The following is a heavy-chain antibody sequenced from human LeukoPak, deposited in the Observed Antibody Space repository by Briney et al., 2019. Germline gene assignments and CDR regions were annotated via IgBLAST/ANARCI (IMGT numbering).Heavy chain of an antibody. CDR2: ISGGGGST. CDR1: GFTFSNCA. V-gene: IGHV3-23*01. CDR3: ARRNSGWSLEPMDV. J-gene: IGHJ6*02. D-gene: IGHD6-19*01. Sequence: GGSLRLSCVASGFTFSNCAMNWVRQAPGMGLEWVSTISGGGGSTYYTDSVKGRFIISRDNSKNTLYLQTNSLRAEDTAVYYCARRNSGWSLEPMDVWAKGPRSSSP.